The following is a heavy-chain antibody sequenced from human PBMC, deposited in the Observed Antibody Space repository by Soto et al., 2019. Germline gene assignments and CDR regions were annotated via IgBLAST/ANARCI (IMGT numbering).Heavy chain of an antibody. Sequence: QVQLVQSGAELKKPGSSVKVSCKASGGTFSKYAISWVRQAPGHGLEWLGGIIPMFGTPNYAQKFQVRVTMRAEESTTTAYLALSSLRSADTSGYFWARPLRERNFYHGLAVWGQGTTVTVSS. CDR1: GGTFSKYA. V-gene: IGHV1-69*01. CDR2: IIPMFGTP. CDR3: ARPLRERNFYHGLAV. J-gene: IGHJ6*02.